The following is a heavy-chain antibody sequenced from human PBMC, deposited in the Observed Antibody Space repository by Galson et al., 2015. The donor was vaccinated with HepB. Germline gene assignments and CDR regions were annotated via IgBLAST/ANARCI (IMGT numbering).Heavy chain of an antibody. CDR3: ARDRYYYDSSGYYTPFYY. J-gene: IGHJ4*02. CDR2: ISAYNGNT. CDR1: GYTFTSYG. Sequence: SVKVSCKASGYTFTSYGISWVRQAPGQGLEWMGWISAYNGNTNYAQKLQGRVTMTTDRSTSTAYMELRSLRSDDTAVYYCARDRYYYDSSGYYTPFYYWGQGTLVTVSS. V-gene: IGHV1-18*01. D-gene: IGHD3-22*01.